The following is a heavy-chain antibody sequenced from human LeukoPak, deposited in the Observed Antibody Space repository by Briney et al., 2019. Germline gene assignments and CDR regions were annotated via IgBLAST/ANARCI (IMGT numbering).Heavy chain of an antibody. CDR1: GYTFTSYD. Sequence: ASVKVSCKASGYTFTSYDINWVRQATGQGLEWMGWMNPNSGNTGYAQKFQGRVTVTRNTSISTAYMELSSLRSEDTAVYYCAREGYCSGGSCYGGFDYWGQGTPVTVSS. V-gene: IGHV1-8*01. J-gene: IGHJ4*02. D-gene: IGHD2-15*01. CDR3: AREGYCSGGSCYGGFDY. CDR2: MNPNSGNT.